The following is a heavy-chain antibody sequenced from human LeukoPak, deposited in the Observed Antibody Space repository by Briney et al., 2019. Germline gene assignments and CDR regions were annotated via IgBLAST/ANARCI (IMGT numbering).Heavy chain of an antibody. J-gene: IGHJ3*02. Sequence: SETLSLTCTVSGGSISSGDYYWSWIRQPPGKGLEWIGYIYYSGSTYYNPSHKSRVTISVDTSKNQFSLKLSSVTAADTAVYYCARASLYYYDSSGYPPPTDAFDIWGQGTMVTVSS. D-gene: IGHD3-22*01. CDR3: ARASLYYYDSSGYPPPTDAFDI. CDR2: IYYSGST. V-gene: IGHV4-30-4*01. CDR1: GGSISSGDYY.